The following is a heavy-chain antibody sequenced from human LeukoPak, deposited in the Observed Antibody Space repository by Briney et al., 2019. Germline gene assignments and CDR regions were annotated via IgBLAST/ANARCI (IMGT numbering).Heavy chain of an antibody. J-gene: IGHJ4*02. D-gene: IGHD4-17*01. Sequence: SGPTPVNPTQTLTLTCTFSGVSLSTSGVGVGWIREPPGKALEWLALIYWDDDKRYSPSLKSRLTIHQDTSKNQVVLTTTNMDPVDTATYYCAHSLLTTVTTFPFDFWGKGTLVTVSS. CDR2: IYWDDDK. CDR3: AHSLLTTVTTFPFDF. CDR1: GVSLSTSGVG. V-gene: IGHV2-5*02.